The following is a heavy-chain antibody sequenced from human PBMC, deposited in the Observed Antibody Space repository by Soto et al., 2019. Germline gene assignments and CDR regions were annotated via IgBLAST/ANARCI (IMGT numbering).Heavy chain of an antibody. CDR2: IWYDGSNK. CDR1: GFTFSSYG. V-gene: IGHV3-33*01. J-gene: IGHJ6*02. D-gene: IGHD3-22*01. Sequence: QVQLVESGGGVVQPGRSLRLSCAASGFTFSSYGMHWVRQAPGKGLEWVAVIWYDGSNKYYADSVKGRFTISRDNSKNTLYLQMNSLRAEDTAVYYCARNTYYYDSSGYYRPYYYYGMDVWGQGTTVTVSS. CDR3: ARNTYYYDSSGYYRPYYYYGMDV.